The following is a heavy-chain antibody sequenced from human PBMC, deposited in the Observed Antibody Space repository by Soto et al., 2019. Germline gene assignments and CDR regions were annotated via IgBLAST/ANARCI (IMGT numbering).Heavy chain of an antibody. J-gene: IGHJ4*02. CDR1: GFTFSSYA. CDR3: AKDHCSGWDGLPDF. CDR2: ITGSGGSS. Sequence: EVQLLESGGGLVQPGGSLRLSCAASGFTFSSYAVAWVRQSPGKGLEWVSAITGSGGSSYYADSVKGRFTISRDNSKNTLYLQMNSLRAEDTALYYCAKDHCSGWDGLPDFWGQGTLVTVSS. V-gene: IGHV3-23*01. D-gene: IGHD6-19*01.